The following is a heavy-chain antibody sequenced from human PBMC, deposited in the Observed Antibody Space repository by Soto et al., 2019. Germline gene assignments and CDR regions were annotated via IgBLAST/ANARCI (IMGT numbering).Heavy chain of an antibody. Sequence: EVQLLESGGGLVQPGGSLRLSCAASGFTFSSYAMSWVRQAPGKGLEWVSAISGSGGSTYYADSVKGRFTISRDNSDNTLYLQMNTLRAEDTAVYYCAKGPYDFWRGYPSSDVWGQGTTVTVSS. J-gene: IGHJ6*02. CDR1: GFTFSSYA. CDR3: AKGPYDFWRGYPSSDV. CDR2: ISGSGGST. V-gene: IGHV3-23*01. D-gene: IGHD3-3*01.